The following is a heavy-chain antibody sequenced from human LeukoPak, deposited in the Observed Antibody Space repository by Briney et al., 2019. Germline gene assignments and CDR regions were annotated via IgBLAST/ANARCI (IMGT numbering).Heavy chain of an antibody. CDR3: LLDIVATGDY. V-gene: IGHV3-21*01. CDR2: ISSSSSYI. D-gene: IGHD5-12*01. Sequence: GGSLRLSCAASGFTFSSYSMNWVRQAPGKGLEWVSSISSSSSYICYADSVKGRFTISRDNAKNSLYLQMNSLRAEDTAVYYCLLDIVATGDYWGQGTLVTVSS. CDR1: GFTFSSYS. J-gene: IGHJ4*02.